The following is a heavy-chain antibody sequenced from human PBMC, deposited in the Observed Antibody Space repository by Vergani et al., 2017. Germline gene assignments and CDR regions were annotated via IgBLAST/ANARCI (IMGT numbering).Heavy chain of an antibody. D-gene: IGHD5-12*01. CDR3: AKEMDRVGTNPNDY. J-gene: IGHJ4*02. Sequence: EVQLLESGGGLVQPGGSLRLSCAASGFTFSSYAMSWVRQAPGKGLEWVSAISGSGGSTYYADSVKGRFTISRDNSKNTLYLQMNSLRADDTALYYCAKEMDRVGTNPNDYWGQGSVVTVSS. CDR1: GFTFSSYA. CDR2: ISGSGGST. V-gene: IGHV3-23*01.